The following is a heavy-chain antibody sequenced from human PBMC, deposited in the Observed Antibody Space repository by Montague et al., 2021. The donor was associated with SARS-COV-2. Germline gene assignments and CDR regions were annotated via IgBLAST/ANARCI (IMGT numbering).Heavy chain of an antibody. CDR2: ISGSGGST. V-gene: IGHV3-23*01. D-gene: IGHD3-3*01. CDR3: AKDPHYDFWSGYYFDY. Sequence: SLRLSCAASGFTFSSYAMSWVRQAPGKGLEWVSAISGSGGSTYYADSVXGRFTISRDNSKNTLYLQMNSLRAEDTAVYYCAKDPHYDFWSGYYFDYWGQGTLVTVSS. CDR1: GFTFSSYA. J-gene: IGHJ4*02.